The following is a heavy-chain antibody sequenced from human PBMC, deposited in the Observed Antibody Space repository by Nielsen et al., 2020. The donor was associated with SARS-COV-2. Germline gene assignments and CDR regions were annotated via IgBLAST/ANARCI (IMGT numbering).Heavy chain of an antibody. CDR1: GYSFTSYW. D-gene: IGHD1-26*01. V-gene: IGHV5-51*01. J-gene: IGHJ3*02. Sequence: KVSCKGSGYSFTSYWIGWVRQIPGKGLEWMGIIYPGDSDTRYSPSFQGQVTISADKSISTAYLQWSSLKASDTAMYYCARRQHSGSYSYAFDIWGQGTMVTVSS. CDR3: ARRQHSGSYSYAFDI. CDR2: IYPGDSDT.